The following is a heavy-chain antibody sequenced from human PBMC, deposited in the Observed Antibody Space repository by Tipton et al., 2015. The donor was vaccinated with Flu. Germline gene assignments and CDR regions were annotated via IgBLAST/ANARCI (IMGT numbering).Heavy chain of an antibody. Sequence: TLSLTCTVSNGPIISYYWSWIRQPPGKGLEWIGYIYYSGSTNYNPSLKSRVTISVDTSKNQFSLKLSSVTAADTAVYYCARRKTVTTRLTYFDYWGQGTLVTVSS. V-gene: IGHV4-59*08. J-gene: IGHJ4*02. D-gene: IGHD4-17*01. CDR1: NGPIISYY. CDR3: ARRKTVTTRLTYFDY. CDR2: IYYSGST.